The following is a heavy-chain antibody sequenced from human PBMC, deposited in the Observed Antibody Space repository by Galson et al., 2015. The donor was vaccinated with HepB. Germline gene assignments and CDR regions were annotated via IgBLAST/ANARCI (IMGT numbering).Heavy chain of an antibody. Sequence: SVKVSCKASGYTFTSYYMHWVRQAPGQGLEWMGIINPSGGSTSYAQKFQGRVTMTRDTSTSTVYMELSSLRSEDTAVYYCARASYSGSYSTPDFIDYWGQGTLVTVSS. J-gene: IGHJ4*02. CDR3: ARASYSGSYSTPDFIDY. CDR1: GYTFTSYY. D-gene: IGHD1-26*01. V-gene: IGHV1-46*01. CDR2: INPSGGST.